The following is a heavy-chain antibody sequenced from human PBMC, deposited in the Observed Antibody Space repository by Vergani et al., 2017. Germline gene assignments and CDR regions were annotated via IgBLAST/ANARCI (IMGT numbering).Heavy chain of an antibody. V-gene: IGHV1-18*04. Sequence: QVQLVQSGAEVKKPGASVKVSCKASGYTFTSYGISWVRQAPGQGLEWMGWISAYNGNTNYAQKLQGRVTMTTDTSTSTAYMELRSLRSDDTAVYYCAGESDYDFWSGYYGYFDYWGQGTLVTVSS. CDR2: ISAYNGNT. CDR1: GYTFTSYG. D-gene: IGHD3-3*01. J-gene: IGHJ4*02. CDR3: AGESDYDFWSGYYGYFDY.